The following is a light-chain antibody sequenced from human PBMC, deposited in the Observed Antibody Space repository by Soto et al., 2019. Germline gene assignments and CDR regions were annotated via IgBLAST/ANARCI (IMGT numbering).Light chain of an antibody. V-gene: IGLV2-14*01. CDR3: SSYTSSSTLV. CDR2: EVS. J-gene: IGLJ2*01. CDR1: SSDVGGYNY. Sequence: QSVLTQPASVSGSPGQSITITCTVTSSDVGGYNYVSWYQQHPGKAPKLMIYEVSNRPSGVSNRFSGSKSGNTASLTISGLQAEDEADYYCSSYTSSSTLVFGGGTKVTVL.